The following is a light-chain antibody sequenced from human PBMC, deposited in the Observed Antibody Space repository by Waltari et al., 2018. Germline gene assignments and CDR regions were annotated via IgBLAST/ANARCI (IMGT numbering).Light chain of an antibody. J-gene: IGLJ2*01. CDR2: YDS. V-gene: IGLV3-21*04. Sequence: SYVLTQPPAVSVAPGKTARVICGGNDIGSQTVHLYQQKPGQAPIVVISYDSDRPSGIPERFAGSNSGDTATLTIRRVEAGDEADYYCQVWDSSNDHPVVFGGGTKLTVL. CDR1: DIGSQT. CDR3: QVWDSSNDHPVV.